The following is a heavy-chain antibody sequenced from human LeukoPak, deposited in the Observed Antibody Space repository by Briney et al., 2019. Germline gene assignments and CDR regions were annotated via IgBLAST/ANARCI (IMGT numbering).Heavy chain of an antibody. CDR3: ATRSGDFWSGFVD. Sequence: ASIKVSCKVSGHRLSEVSMQWVRQAPGKGLECSGGFDPEEAKTVYAQKFQGRVTMTEDSSTDTAYLELTSLRSDDTAVYYCATRSGDFWSGFVDWGQGTLVTVSS. D-gene: IGHD3-3*01. CDR2: FDPEEAKT. CDR1: GHRLSEVS. J-gene: IGHJ1*01. V-gene: IGHV1-24*01.